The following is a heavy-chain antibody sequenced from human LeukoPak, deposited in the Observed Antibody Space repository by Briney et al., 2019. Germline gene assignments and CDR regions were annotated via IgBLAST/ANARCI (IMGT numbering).Heavy chain of an antibody. CDR3: ARVVTWFDP. CDR1: GFTFSSFW. Sequence: PGGSLRLSCAASGFTFSSFWMSWVRQAPGKGLEWVAHIKEDGSMQSYVDSVKGRFTISRDEAKNSVYLQMNSLRAEDTAVYYCARVVTWFDPWGQGSLVTVSS. V-gene: IGHV3-7*04. CDR2: IKEDGSMQ. J-gene: IGHJ5*02.